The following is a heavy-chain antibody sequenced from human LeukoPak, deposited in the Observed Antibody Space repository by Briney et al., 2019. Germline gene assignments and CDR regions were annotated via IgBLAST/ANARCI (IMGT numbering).Heavy chain of an antibody. CDR3: ARGDDSSGYYFDY. CDR2: IIPIFGTA. J-gene: IGHJ4*02. CDR1: GGTFSSYA. Sequence: LVKVSCKASGGTFSSYAISWVRQAPGQGLEWMGGIIPIFGTANYAQKFQGRVTITTDESTSTAYMELSSLRPEDTAVYYCARGDDSSGYYFDYWGQGTLVTVSS. D-gene: IGHD3-22*01. V-gene: IGHV1-69*05.